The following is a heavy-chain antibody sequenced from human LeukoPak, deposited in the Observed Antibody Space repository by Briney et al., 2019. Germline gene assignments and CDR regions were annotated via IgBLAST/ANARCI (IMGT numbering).Heavy chain of an antibody. V-gene: IGHV4-34*01. CDR1: GGSFSGYY. D-gene: IGHD6-13*01. CDR3: ARDIAAASDAFDI. J-gene: IGHJ3*02. CDR2: INHSGST. Sequence: SETLSLTCAVYGGSFSGYYWSWIRQPPGKGLEWIGEINHSGSTNYNPSLKSRVTISVDTSKNQFSLKLSSVTAAGTAVYYCARDIAAASDAFDIWGQGTMVTVSS.